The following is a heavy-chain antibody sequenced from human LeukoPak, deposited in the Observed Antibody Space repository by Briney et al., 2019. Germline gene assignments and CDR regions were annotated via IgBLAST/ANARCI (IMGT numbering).Heavy chain of an antibody. J-gene: IGHJ5*02. CDR1: GGSISSHY. CDR2: IYYSGST. V-gene: IGHV4-59*11. Sequence: SETLSLTCTVSGGSISSHYWSWLRQPPGKGLEWLGYIYYSGSTKHNPSLKSRVTISVDTSKNQFSLKLSSVTAADTAVYYCARLYDSSTYTNWLDPWGQGTLVTVSS. CDR3: ARLYDSSTYTNWLDP. D-gene: IGHD3-22*01.